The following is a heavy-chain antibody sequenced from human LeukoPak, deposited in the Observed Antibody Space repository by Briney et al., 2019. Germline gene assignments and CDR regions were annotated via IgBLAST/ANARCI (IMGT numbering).Heavy chain of an antibody. CDR2: INPNSGGT. CDR3: ATYYDSSGYYYGHLQH. CDR1: GCTFTGYY. D-gene: IGHD3-22*01. V-gene: IGHV1-2*02. Sequence: ASVKVSCKASGCTFTGYYMHWVRQAPGPGLEWMGWINPNSGGTNYAQTFQGRVTMTRDTSISTAYMELSRLRSDDTAVYYWATYYDSSGYYYGHLQHWGQGTLVTVSS. J-gene: IGHJ1*01.